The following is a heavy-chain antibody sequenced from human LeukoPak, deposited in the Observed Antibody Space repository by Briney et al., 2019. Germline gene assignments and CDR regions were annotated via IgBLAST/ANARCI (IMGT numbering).Heavy chain of an antibody. V-gene: IGHV1-18*01. CDR3: ARDRFRSHYYDSSGYYYSGPRFDY. Sequence: ASVKVSCKASGYTFTSYGISWVRQAPGQGLEWMGWSSAYNGNTNYAQKLQGRVTMTTDTSTSTAYMEMRSLRSDDTAVYYCARDRFRSHYYDSSGYYYSGPRFDYWGQGTLVTVSS. CDR1: GYTFTSYG. CDR2: SSAYNGNT. J-gene: IGHJ4*02. D-gene: IGHD3-22*01.